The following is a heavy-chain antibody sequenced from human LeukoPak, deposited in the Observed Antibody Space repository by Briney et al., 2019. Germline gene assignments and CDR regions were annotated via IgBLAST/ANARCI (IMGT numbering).Heavy chain of an antibody. CDR2: IWYDGSNK. V-gene: IGHV3-33*01. CDR1: VFTFSSYG. D-gene: IGHD1-26*01. CDR3: ARDRGSYWDGGNDY. J-gene: IGHJ4*02. Sequence: PGGSLRLSCAASVFTFSSYGMHWVRQAPGKGLEWVAVIWYDGSNKYYADSVKGRFTISRDNSKNTLYLQMNSLRAEDTAVYYCARDRGSYWDGGNDYWGQGTLVTVSS.